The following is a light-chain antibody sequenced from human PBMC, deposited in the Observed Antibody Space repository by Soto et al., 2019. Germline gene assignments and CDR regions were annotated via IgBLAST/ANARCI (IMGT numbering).Light chain of an antibody. CDR1: SSDVGRYNY. CDR2: EVS. Sequence: QSALTQPASGSGSPGQLITIYCTGTSSDVGRYNYVSWFQQHPGKAPKLMIFEVSTRPSGVSNRFSGSKSGNTASLTISGLQIEDEADYYCCSYTSSTSAVFGGGTQLTVL. CDR3: CSYTSSTSAV. V-gene: IGLV2-14*01. J-gene: IGLJ2*01.